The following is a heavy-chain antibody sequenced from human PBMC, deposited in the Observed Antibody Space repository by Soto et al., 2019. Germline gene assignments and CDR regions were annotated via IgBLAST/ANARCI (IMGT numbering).Heavy chain of an antibody. CDR3: TRVLRAVTDEEYYYYYMDV. J-gene: IGHJ6*03. CDR1: GFTFGDYA. V-gene: IGHV3-49*03. CDR2: IRSKAYGGTT. D-gene: IGHD4-4*01. Sequence: GGSLRLSCTASGFTFGDYAMSWFRQAPGKGLEWVGFIRSKAYGGTTEYAASGKGRFTISRDDSKSIAYLQMNSLKTEDTAVYYCTRVLRAVTDEEYYYYYMDVWGKGTTVTVSS.